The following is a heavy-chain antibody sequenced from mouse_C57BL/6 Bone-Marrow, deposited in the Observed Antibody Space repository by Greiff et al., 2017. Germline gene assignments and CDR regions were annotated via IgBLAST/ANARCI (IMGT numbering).Heavy chain of an antibody. Sequence: EVHLVESGPELVKPGASVKISCKASGYSFTDYNMNWVKQSNGKSLEWIGVINPNSGTTSSNQKFKGKATLTVDQSSSTAYMQLNSLTSEDAAVYYCARGYDYDYAMDYWGQGTSVTVSS. CDR2: INPNSGTT. CDR3: ARGYDYDYAMDY. D-gene: IGHD2-4*01. CDR1: GYSFTDYN. J-gene: IGHJ4*01. V-gene: IGHV1-39*01.